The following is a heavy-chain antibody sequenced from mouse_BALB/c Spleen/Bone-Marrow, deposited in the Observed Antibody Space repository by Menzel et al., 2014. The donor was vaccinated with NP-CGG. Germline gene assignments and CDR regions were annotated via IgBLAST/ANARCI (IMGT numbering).Heavy chain of an antibody. CDR2: INPYNGDT. CDR1: GYSFTDYF. CDR3: GRWAN. V-gene: IGHV1-37*01. Sequence: EVKVVESGPELVEPGTSVKISCKTSGYSFTDYFMNWVKQSHGKSLEWIGRINPYNGDTFYNQKFMGKATLTVDKSSNTAHMELLSLTSEDSAVYYCGRWANWGQGTTLTVSS. J-gene: IGHJ2*01.